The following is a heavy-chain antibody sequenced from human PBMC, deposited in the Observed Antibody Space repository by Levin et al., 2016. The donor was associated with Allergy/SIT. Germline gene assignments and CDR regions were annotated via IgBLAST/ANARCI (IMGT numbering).Heavy chain of an antibody. CDR3: ARGPAAGISVDY. D-gene: IGHD6-13*01. Sequence: VRQMPGKGLVWVSRINSDGTTTTYADSVKGRFTISRDNAKKALYLQMNSLGAEDTAVYYCARGPAAGISVDYWGQGTLVTVSS. J-gene: IGHJ4*02. V-gene: IGHV3-74*01. CDR2: INSDGTTT.